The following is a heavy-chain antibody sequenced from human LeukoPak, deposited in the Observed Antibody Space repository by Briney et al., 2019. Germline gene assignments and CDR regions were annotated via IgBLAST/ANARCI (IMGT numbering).Heavy chain of an antibody. CDR2: INPNSGGT. CDR3: ARDPPPYCSGGSCYAADYGMDV. J-gene: IGHJ6*02. Sequence: ASVKVSCKASGYTFTGYYMHWVRQAPGQGLEWMGWINPNSGGTNYAQKFQGRVTMTRDTSISTAYMELSRLRSDDTAVYYCARDPPPYCSGGSCYAADYGMDVWGQGTTVTVSS. V-gene: IGHV1-2*02. D-gene: IGHD2-15*01. CDR1: GYTFTGYY.